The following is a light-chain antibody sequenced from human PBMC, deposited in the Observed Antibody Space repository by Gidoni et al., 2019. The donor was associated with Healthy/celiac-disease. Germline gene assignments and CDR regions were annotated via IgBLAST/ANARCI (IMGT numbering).Light chain of an antibody. J-gene: IGKJ2*01. CDR2: GAS. Sequence: EIVLTQSPGTLSLSPGERATLSCRASQSVSSSYLAGYQQKPGQAPRLLIYGASSRATGIPGRCSGGGSGTDFTLTISRLEPEDFAVYYCQQYGSSHPYTFGQGTKLEIK. CDR1: QSVSSSY. CDR3: QQYGSSHPYT. V-gene: IGKV3-20*01.